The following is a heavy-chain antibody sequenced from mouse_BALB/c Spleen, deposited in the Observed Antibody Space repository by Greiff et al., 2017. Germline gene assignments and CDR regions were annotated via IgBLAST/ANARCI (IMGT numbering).Heavy chain of an antibody. D-gene: IGHD2-4*01. J-gene: IGHJ4*01. Sequence: VQLQQSGPGLVQPSQSLSITCTVSGFSLTSYGVHWVRQSPGKGLEWLGVIWSGGSTDYNAAFISRLSISKDNSKSQVFFKMNSLQANDTAIYYCAPQEDYDDYAMDDWGQGTSVTVSS. CDR1: GFSLTSYG. V-gene: IGHV2-2*02. CDR2: IWSGGST. CDR3: APQEDYDDYAMDD.